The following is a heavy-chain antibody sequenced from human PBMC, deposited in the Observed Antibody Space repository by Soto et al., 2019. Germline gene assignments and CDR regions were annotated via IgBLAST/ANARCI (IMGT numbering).Heavy chain of an antibody. CDR1: GFAFNRYY. CDR3: ARYCAYDSIYYCSSDRLDY. V-gene: IGHV3-7*01. Sequence: QPXVSLRLSCAASGFAFNRYYMSWVRQAPGKGLEWVATVDQDGSAKYYVDSVKGRFTISRDNAKNSLYVQMNSLRGEDTAVYYCARYCAYDSIYYCSSDRLDYWGQGTLVTVSS. CDR2: VDQDGSAK. D-gene: IGHD3-22*01. J-gene: IGHJ4*02.